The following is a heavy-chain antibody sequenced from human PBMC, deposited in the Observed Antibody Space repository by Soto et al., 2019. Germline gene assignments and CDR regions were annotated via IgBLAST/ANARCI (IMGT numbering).Heavy chain of an antibody. J-gene: IGHJ6*02. CDR2: IYTSGST. CDR3: ARDVSSVRARTYYDFWSGYYYGMDV. Sequence: PSETLSLTCTVSGGSISSYYWSWIRQPAGKGLEWIGRIYTSGSTNYNPSLKSRVTMSVDTSKNQFSLKLSSVTAADTAVYYCARDVSSVRARTYYDFWSGYYYGMDVWGQGTTVTVSS. D-gene: IGHD3-3*01. V-gene: IGHV4-4*07. CDR1: GGSISSYY.